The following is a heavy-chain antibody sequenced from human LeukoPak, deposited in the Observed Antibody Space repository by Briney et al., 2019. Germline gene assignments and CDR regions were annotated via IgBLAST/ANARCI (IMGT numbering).Heavy chain of an antibody. CDR1: GFTFSDYW. V-gene: IGHV3-74*01. CDR3: VSGAWTAYYFDF. Sequence: GGSLRISCEASGFTFSDYWIHWVRQAPGKGLVWVSRIKGDGISTNYADSVKGRFTISRDNAKNTVYLQMNGLGVEDSAIYYCVSGAWTAYYFDFWGQGTLVTVSS. J-gene: IGHJ4*02. CDR2: IKGDGIST. D-gene: IGHD3/OR15-3a*01.